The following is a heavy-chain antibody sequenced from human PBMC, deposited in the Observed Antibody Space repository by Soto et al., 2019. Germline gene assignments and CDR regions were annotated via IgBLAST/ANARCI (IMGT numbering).Heavy chain of an antibody. CDR3: ARGVGSGSYYNQYNRFDH. Sequence: QVQLVQSGGEVKKPGASVKVSCKASGYTFTNYGISWVRQAPGKGLEWMGWINVYNGNTKYAQKVQGRVTMTPDTSPSTAYMALRSLRSDDTAVYYCARGVGSGSYYNQYNRFDHWGQGTLVTVSS. V-gene: IGHV1-18*01. CDR1: GYTFTNYG. J-gene: IGHJ5*02. D-gene: IGHD3-10*01. CDR2: INVYNGNT.